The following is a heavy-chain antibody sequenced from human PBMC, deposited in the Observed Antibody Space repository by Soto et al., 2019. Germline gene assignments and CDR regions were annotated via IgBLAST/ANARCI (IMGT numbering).Heavy chain of an antibody. CDR3: ARELTHYGSGSYYKVAVDDAFDI. V-gene: IGHV1-69*01. Sequence: QVQLVQSGAEVQKPGSSVKVSCKASGGTFSSYAISWVRQAPGQGLEWMGGIIPIFGTANYAQKFQGRVTINAAESTSTAYMELSSLRSEDTAVYYCARELTHYGSGSYYKVAVDDAFDIWGQGTMVTVSS. CDR1: GGTFSSYA. CDR2: IIPIFGTA. D-gene: IGHD3-10*01. J-gene: IGHJ3*02.